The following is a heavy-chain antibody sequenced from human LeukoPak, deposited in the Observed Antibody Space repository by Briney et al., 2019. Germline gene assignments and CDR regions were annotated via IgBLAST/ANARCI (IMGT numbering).Heavy chain of an antibody. D-gene: IGHD2-15*01. Sequence: SETLSLTCTVSGGSISSYYWSWIRQPPGKGLEWIGYIYYSGSTNYNPSLKSRVTISVDTSKNQFSLKLSSVTAADTGVYYCARQELLGYCSGGSCYSPWFDPWGQGTLVTVSS. CDR1: GGSISSYY. CDR3: ARQELLGYCSGGSCYSPWFDP. V-gene: IGHV4-59*08. J-gene: IGHJ5*02. CDR2: IYYSGST.